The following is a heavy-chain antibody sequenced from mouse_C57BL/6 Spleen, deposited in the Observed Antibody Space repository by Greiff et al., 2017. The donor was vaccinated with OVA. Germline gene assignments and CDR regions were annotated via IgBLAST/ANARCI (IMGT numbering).Heavy chain of an antibody. V-gene: IGHV1-72*01. CDR1: GYTFTSYW. CDR3: AREGRGAVVAVDY. D-gene: IGHD1-1*01. Sequence: QVQLQQPGAELVKPGASVKLSCKASGYTFTSYWMHWVKQRPGRGLEWIGRIDPTSGGTNYNEKFKGKATLTVDKSSSTAYMQLSSLTSEDSAVYYCAREGRGAVVAVDYWGQGTTLTVSS. J-gene: IGHJ2*01. CDR2: IDPTSGGT.